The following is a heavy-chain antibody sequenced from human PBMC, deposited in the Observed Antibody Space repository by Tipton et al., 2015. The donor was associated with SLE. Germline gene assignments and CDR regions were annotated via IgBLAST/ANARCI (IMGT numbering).Heavy chain of an antibody. CDR2: IHPSGGST. D-gene: IGHD1-20*01. CDR1: ADTFSNYY. J-gene: IGHJ4*02. Sequence: QVQLVQSGAEVKRPGASVKLSCKASADTFSNYYLHWVRQAPGQGPEWMGIIHPSGGSTRNAQKFQGRVTMTRDTSTRTVYMKLSSLRSDDTAVYYCARVALTGPYFDYWGQGTLVTVSS. V-gene: IGHV1-46*01. CDR3: ARVALTGPYFDY.